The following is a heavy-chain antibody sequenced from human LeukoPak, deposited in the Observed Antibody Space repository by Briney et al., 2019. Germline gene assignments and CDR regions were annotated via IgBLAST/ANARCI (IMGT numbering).Heavy chain of an antibody. V-gene: IGHV3-7*01. Sequence: GGSLRLSCAASGFTFSSYWMSWVRQAPGKGLEWVANIKQDGSEKYYVDSVKGRFTISRDNAKNSLYLQMNSLRAEDTAVYYCASNGGSYYYDSSGSLLFDYWGQGTLVTVSS. J-gene: IGHJ4*02. D-gene: IGHD3-22*01. CDR3: ASNGGSYYYDSSGSLLFDY. CDR2: IKQDGSEK. CDR1: GFTFSSYW.